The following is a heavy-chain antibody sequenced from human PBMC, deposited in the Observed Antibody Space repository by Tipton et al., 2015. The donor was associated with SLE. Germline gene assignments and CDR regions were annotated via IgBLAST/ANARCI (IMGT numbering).Heavy chain of an antibody. D-gene: IGHD3-10*01. V-gene: IGHV4-59*01. CDR3: AGYYNYMDF. CDR2: IYYSGST. CDR1: GGSISSYY. Sequence: TLSLTCAVYGGSISSYYWSWIRQPPGKGLEWIGYIYYSGSTNYNPSLRSRVTMSLDMSKNQFSLKLSSVTAADTAVYYCAGYYNYMDFWGKGTTVTFSS. J-gene: IGHJ6*03.